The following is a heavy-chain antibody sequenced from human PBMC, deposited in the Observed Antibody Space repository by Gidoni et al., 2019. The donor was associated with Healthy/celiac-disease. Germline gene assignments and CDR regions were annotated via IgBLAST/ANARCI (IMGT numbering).Heavy chain of an antibody. CDR2: IYYSGST. CDR1: GGSISSGGYY. J-gene: IGHJ4*02. D-gene: IGHD2-2*01. CDR3: AREFRGCSSTSCYSFDY. Sequence: QVQLQESGPGLVKPSQTLSLTCTVSGGSISSGGYYWSWIRQHPGKGLEWIGYIYYSGSTYYNPSLKSRVTISVDTSKNQFSLKLSSVTAADTAVYYCAREFRGCSSTSCYSFDYWGQGTLVTVSS. V-gene: IGHV4-31*03.